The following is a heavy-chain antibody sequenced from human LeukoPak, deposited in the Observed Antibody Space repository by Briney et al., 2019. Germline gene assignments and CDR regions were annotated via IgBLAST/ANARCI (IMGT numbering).Heavy chain of an antibody. Sequence: ASVKVSCMASGYTFTSYYMHWVRQAPGQGLEWMGIINPSGGSTSYAQKFQGRVTMTRDTSTSAVYMELSSLRSEDTAVYYCARIAVAGTGSGLYFDYWGQGTLVTVSS. V-gene: IGHV1-46*01. CDR2: INPSGGST. D-gene: IGHD6-19*01. J-gene: IGHJ4*02. CDR3: ARIAVAGTGSGLYFDY. CDR1: GYTFTSYY.